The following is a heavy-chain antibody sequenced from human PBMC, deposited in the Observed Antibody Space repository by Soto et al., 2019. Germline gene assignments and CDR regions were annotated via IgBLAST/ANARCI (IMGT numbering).Heavy chain of an antibody. CDR1: GLTVSHNY. D-gene: IGHD3-16*01. V-gene: IGHV3-53*01. Sequence: GSLRLSCVASGLTVSHNYMSWVRQAPEMGLEWVSILYTEGTTYYADSVKGRFTISRDSSKNTLFLQMDSLRAEDTAVYYCVRPRPSGENYGMDVWGQGTTVTVSS. J-gene: IGHJ6*02. CDR3: VRPRPSGENYGMDV. CDR2: LYTEGTT.